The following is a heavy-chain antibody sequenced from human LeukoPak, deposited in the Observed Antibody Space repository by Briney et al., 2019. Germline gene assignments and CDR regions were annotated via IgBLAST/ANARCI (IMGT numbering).Heavy chain of an antibody. CDR2: INWNGGST. Sequence: GGSLRLSCAASGFTFDDYGMSWVRQAPGKGLEWVSGINWNGGSTGYADSVKGRFTISRDNAKNPLHLQMNSLRAEDTALYYCARDCGGGSCYYFDYWGQGTLVTVSS. J-gene: IGHJ4*02. CDR1: GFTFDDYG. CDR3: ARDCGGGSCYYFDY. V-gene: IGHV3-20*04. D-gene: IGHD2-15*01.